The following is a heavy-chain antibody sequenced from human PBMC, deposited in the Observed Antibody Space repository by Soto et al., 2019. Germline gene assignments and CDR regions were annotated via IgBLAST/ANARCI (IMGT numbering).Heavy chain of an antibody. V-gene: IGHV1-46*01. J-gene: IGHJ4*02. Sequence: QVHLVQSGAEVKRPGASVTVSCETSGCTFTDYYMHWVRQDPEQGLEWMGLISPYANYTRYAQTFQGRFTITRDTSTSTVYMDLSSLTSEDTAVYYCARAASEQFFDYWGQGTLVTVSS. CDR3: ARAASEQFFDY. CDR2: ISPYANYT. CDR1: GCTFTDYY.